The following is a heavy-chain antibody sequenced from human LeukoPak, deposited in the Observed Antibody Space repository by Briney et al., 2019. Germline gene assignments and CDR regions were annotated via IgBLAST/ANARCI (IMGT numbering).Heavy chain of an antibody. CDR1: GGSISSGSYY. D-gene: IGHD3-10*01. Sequence: KTSETLSLTCTVSGGSISSGSYYWSWIRQPAGKGLEWIGRIYTSGSTNYNPSLKSRVTISVDTSKNQFSLKLSSVTAADTAVYYCARGFLWFGELTPDYWGQGTLVTVSS. CDR3: ARGFLWFGELTPDY. V-gene: IGHV4-61*02. CDR2: IYTSGST. J-gene: IGHJ4*02.